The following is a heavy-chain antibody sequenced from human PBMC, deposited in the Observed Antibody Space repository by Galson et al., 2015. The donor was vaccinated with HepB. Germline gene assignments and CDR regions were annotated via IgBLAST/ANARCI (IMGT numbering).Heavy chain of an antibody. CDR3: ARAEGRFDAFDM. Sequence: SVKVSCKASGYTFTRFHIHWVRQAPGQGLEWMGVVNPDGGSTSYAQKLQGRVTMTRDTSTSTVYMELSSLRSEDTAVYYCARAEGRFDAFDMWGQGTMVTVSS. V-gene: IGHV1-46*04. J-gene: IGHJ3*02. CDR1: GYTFTRFH. CDR2: VNPDGGST.